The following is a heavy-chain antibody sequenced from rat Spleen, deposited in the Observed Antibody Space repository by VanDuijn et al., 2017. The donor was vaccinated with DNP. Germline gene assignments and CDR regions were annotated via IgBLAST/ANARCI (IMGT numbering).Heavy chain of an antibody. CDR1: GFTFNNYW. J-gene: IGHJ2*01. V-gene: IGHV5-31*01. CDR3: AGRPPPTRGPFDY. D-gene: IGHD1-4*01. CDR2: ITNTGGST. Sequence: EVQLVESGGGLVQPGRSLKLSCVASGFTFNNYWMTWIRQAPGKGLEWVSSITNTGGSTYYPDSVKGRFTISRDNAKSTLYLQMNSLRSDDTATYYCAGRPPPTRGPFDYWGQGIMVTVSS.